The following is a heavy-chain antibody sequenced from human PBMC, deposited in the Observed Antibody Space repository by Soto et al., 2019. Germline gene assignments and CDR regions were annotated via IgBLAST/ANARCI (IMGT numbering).Heavy chain of an antibody. D-gene: IGHD3-22*01. J-gene: IGHJ2*01. CDR1: GGTFSSYA. V-gene: IGHV1-69*12. Sequence: QVQLVQSGAEVKKPGSSVKVSCKASGGTFSSYAISWVRQAPGQGLEWMGGIIPIFGTANYAQKFQGRVTITADESTSTAYMELSSLRSEDKAVYYCARKGEKSYDRSGSQWDYWYFDLWGRGTLVTVSS. CDR3: ARKGEKSYDRSGSQWDYWYFDL. CDR2: IIPIFGTA.